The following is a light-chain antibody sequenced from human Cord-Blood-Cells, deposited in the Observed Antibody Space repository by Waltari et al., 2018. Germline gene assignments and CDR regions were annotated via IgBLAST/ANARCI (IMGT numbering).Light chain of an antibody. V-gene: IGKV1-33*01. CDR1: QDISNY. J-gene: IGKJ3*01. Sequence: IQMTQSPSPLSASVGDRVTITCQASQDISNYLNWYQQKPGKAPKLLIYDASNLETGVPSRFSGSGSGTDFTFTISSLQPEDIATYYCQQYDNLPFTFGPGTKVDIK. CDR2: DAS. CDR3: QQYDNLPFT.